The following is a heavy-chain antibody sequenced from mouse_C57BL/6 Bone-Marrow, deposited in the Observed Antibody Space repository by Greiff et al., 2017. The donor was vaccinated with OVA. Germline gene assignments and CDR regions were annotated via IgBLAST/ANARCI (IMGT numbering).Heavy chain of an antibody. J-gene: IGHJ3*01. CDR2: ISGGGGNT. CDR3: ARRDYYGSSPLAY. Sequence: EVMLVESGGGLVKPGGSLKLSCAASGFTFSSYTMSWVRQTPEKRLEWVATISGGGGNTYYPDSVKGRFTISRDNAKNTLYLQMSSLRSEDTALYYCARRDYYGSSPLAYWGQGTLVTVSA. V-gene: IGHV5-9*01. D-gene: IGHD1-1*01. CDR1: GFTFSSYT.